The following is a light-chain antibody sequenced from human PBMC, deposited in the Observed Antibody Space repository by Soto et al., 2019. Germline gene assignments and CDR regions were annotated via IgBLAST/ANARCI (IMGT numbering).Light chain of an antibody. V-gene: IGKV3-11*01. J-gene: IGKJ1*01. CDR3: QQRSNWPPWT. Sequence: EIVLTQSPAALSLSPGERAILSCRASQSVSTYLAWYQQKPGQAPRLLIYDASNRATGIPDRFSGSGSGTDFTLTISSLEPEDSAVYFCQQRSNWPPWTFGQGTKVEVK. CDR1: QSVSTY. CDR2: DAS.